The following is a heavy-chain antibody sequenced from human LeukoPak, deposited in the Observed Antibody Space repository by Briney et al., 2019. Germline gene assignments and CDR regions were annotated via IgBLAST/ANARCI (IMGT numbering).Heavy chain of an antibody. CDR1: GFTFSSYW. CDR3: ARVGMADYSSGWFDY. V-gene: IGHV3-7*03. CDR2: IKEDGSKI. D-gene: IGHD6-19*01. J-gene: IGHJ4*02. Sequence: PGGSLRLSCAASGFTFSSYWMSWVRQAPGKGLEWVANIKEDGSKIYYVDSVKGRFTISRDNARNSLYLQMNSLRAEDTAVYYCARVGMADYSSGWFDYWGQATLVTVSS.